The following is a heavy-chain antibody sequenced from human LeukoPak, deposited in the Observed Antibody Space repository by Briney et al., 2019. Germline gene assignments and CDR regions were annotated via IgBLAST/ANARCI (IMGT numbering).Heavy chain of an antibody. CDR2: IYYSGST. Sequence: SETLSLTCTVSGGSISSSSYYWGWIRQPPGKGLEWIGSIYYSGSTYYNPSLKSRVTIPVDTSKNQFSLKLSSVTAADTAVYYCARDLEQLVQEGWFDPWGQGTLVTVSS. CDR3: ARDLEQLVQEGWFDP. D-gene: IGHD6-6*01. J-gene: IGHJ5*02. CDR1: GGSISSSSYY. V-gene: IGHV4-39*07.